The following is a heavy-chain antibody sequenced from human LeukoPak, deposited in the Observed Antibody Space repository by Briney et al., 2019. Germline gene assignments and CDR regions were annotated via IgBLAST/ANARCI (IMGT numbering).Heavy chain of an antibody. D-gene: IGHD5-12*01. CDR1: GGSISSYY. J-gene: IGHJ4*02. CDR2: IYYSGST. Sequence: SETLSLTCTVSGGSISSYYWSWVRQPPGKGLEWIGYIYYSGSTNYNPSLKSRVTISVDTSKNQFSLKLSSVTAADTAVYYCARRYSGYTFDYWGQGTLVTVSS. V-gene: IGHV4-59*08. CDR3: ARRYSGYTFDY.